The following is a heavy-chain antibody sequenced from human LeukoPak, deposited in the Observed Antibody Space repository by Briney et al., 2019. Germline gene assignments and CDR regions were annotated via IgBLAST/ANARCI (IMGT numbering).Heavy chain of an antibody. Sequence: HGESLKISCKGSGYPFTNYYIGWVRPTPGKGLEWMGIISPGDSDARYSPSLQGQVTISADKSISTAYLRWSSLKASDTAMYYCARRYCSSTSCNPYFFDYWGQGTLVTVSS. V-gene: IGHV5-51*01. CDR1: GYPFTNYY. CDR3: ARRYCSSTSCNPYFFDY. J-gene: IGHJ4*02. D-gene: IGHD2-2*01. CDR2: ISPGDSDA.